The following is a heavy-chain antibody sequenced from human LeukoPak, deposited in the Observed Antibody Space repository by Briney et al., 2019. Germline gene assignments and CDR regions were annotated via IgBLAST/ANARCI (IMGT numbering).Heavy chain of an antibody. CDR3: AGNVAAAGPDYFDY. CDR2: IYYSGST. D-gene: IGHD6-13*01. J-gene: IGHJ4*02. CDR1: GGSISSSSYY. Sequence: PSETLSLTCTVSGGSISSSSYYWSWIRQPPGKGLEWIGYIYYSGSTNYNPSLKSRVTISVDTSKNQFSLKLSSVTAADTAVYFCAGNVAAAGPDYFDYWGQGTLVTVSS. V-gene: IGHV4-61*01.